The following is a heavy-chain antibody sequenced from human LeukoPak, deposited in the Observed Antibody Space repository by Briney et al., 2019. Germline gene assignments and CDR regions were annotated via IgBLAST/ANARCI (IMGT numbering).Heavy chain of an antibody. V-gene: IGHV3-30*04. D-gene: IGHD5-18*01. CDR1: GFTFSLYA. J-gene: IGHJ4*02. CDR2: ISYDGSNK. CDR3: ARDRSIYGPDY. Sequence: GRSLRLSCAASGFTFSLYAMHWVRQAPGKGLEWVAVISYDGSNKYYADSVKGRFTISRDNSKNTLYLQMNSLRAEDTAVYYCARDRSIYGPDYWGQGTLVTVSS.